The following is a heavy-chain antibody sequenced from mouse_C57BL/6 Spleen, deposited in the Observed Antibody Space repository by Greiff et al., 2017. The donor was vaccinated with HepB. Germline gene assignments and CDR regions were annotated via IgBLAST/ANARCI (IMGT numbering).Heavy chain of an antibody. J-gene: IGHJ4*01. D-gene: IGHD6-1*01. CDR2: ISSGSSTI. Sequence: EVKLVESGGGLVKPGGSLKLSCAASGFTFSDYGMHWVRQAPEKGLEWVAYISSGSSTIYYADTVKCRFTISRDNAKNTLFLQMTSLRSEDTAMYYCASASYYAMDYWGQGTSVTVSS. CDR3: ASASYYAMDY. CDR1: GFTFSDYG. V-gene: IGHV5-17*01.